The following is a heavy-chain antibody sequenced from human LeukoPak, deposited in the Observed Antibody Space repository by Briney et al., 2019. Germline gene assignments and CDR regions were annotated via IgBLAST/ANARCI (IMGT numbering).Heavy chain of an antibody. D-gene: IGHD2-2*01. CDR3: EKDNEFCSGTGCYGVGRYLFDAFDI. V-gene: IGHV3-9*01. CDR2: ISWNSGST. Sequence: GRSLRLSCAASGFTFDDYAMHWVRQAPGKGLEWVSGISWNSGSTGYADSVKGRFTISRDDAKNSLYLQMNSLRAEDTALYYCEKDNEFCSGTGCYGVGRYLFDAFDIWGKGKMVTVSP. CDR1: GFTFDDYA. J-gene: IGHJ3*02.